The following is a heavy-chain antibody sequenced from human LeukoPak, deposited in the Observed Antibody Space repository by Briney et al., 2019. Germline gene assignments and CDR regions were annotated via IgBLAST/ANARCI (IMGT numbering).Heavy chain of an antibody. V-gene: IGHV4-39*01. J-gene: IGHJ3*02. CDR3: ARHMGTVVTGTGGDAFDT. D-gene: IGHD6-13*01. CDR2: FYYSGST. Sequence: SETLSLTCAVSGASVSSSTYYWGWIRPPPGKGLEWLGTFYYSGSTYYTPSLKSRVTISVDRSMNQFSLKLTSVTAADTAVYHCARHMGTVVTGTGGDAFDTWGQGTMVTVSS. CDR1: GASVSSSTYY.